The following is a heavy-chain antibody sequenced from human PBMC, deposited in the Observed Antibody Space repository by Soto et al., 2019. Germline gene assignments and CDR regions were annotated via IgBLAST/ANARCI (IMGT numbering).Heavy chain of an antibody. CDR3: AKGRGQKWNFDY. D-gene: IGHD2-8*01. CDR2: ISGSGGTA. V-gene: IGHV3-23*01. Sequence: EVQLLESGGGSVQPGGSLRLSCAASGFTFSSYAMHWVRRPPGKGLEWVSSISGSGGTAYYADSVKGRFSISRDSLVNTLYPQMTSLRAEDTAVYYCAKGRGQKWNFDYWGQGTLVTVSP. J-gene: IGHJ4*02. CDR1: GFTFSSYA.